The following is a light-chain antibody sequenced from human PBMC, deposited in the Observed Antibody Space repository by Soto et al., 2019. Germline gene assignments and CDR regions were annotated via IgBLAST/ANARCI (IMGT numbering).Light chain of an antibody. J-gene: IGLJ7*01. Sequence: QSVLTQPPSVSGTPGQRVTISCSGSSSNIGNNFVYWYQHLPGAAPTLVVYSDNHRPSGVPVRFSGSKSGTSAALTISGLRSEDEATYYCETWDDSLSGVVVFGGGTQLTVL. V-gene: IGLV1-47*01. CDR2: SDN. CDR3: ETWDDSLSGVVV. CDR1: SSNIGNNF.